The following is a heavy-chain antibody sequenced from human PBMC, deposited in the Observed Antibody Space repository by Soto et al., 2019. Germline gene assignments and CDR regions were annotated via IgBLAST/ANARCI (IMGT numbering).Heavy chain of an antibody. J-gene: IGHJ6*03. V-gene: IGHV4-34*01. CDR3: ARGAYCSGGSCYSVRSYYYMDV. Sequence: PSETLSLTCAVYGGSFSGYYWSWIRQPPGKGLEWIGEINHSGSTNYNPSLKSRVTISVDTSKNQFSLKLSSVTAADTAAYYCARGAYCSGGSCYSVRSYYYMDVWGKGTTVTVSS. D-gene: IGHD2-15*01. CDR2: INHSGST. CDR1: GGSFSGYY.